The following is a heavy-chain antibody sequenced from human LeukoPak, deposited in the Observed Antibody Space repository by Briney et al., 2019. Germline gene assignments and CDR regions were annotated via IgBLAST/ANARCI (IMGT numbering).Heavy chain of an antibody. V-gene: IGHV4-31*11. CDR1: GGSISSCGYY. D-gene: IGHD4-23*01. Sequence: PWGTLSLTCAVSGGSISSCGYYWGCLRQHPGKGLESIVYIDYSESTYYNSSLKSRAISSVNTSKTQFSLKLRSVTAADTAVYYCARFYGGNSGMLPRATFDIWGQGTMVTVPS. J-gene: IGHJ3*02. CDR2: IDYSEST. CDR3: ARFYGGNSGMLPRATFDI.